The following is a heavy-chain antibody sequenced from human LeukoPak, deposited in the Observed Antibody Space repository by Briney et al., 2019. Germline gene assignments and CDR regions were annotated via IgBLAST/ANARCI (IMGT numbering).Heavy chain of an antibody. CDR1: GCTFSSYV. Sequence: GGSLTLSCAASGCTFSSYVMNWVRQAPGKGLEWVSGISVSGDNTYYAESVRGGFTISRDNSNNALYLQKNSLRVEDTAVYYCANYNYYDTSGPSWGQGTLVTVSS. CDR3: ANYNYYDTSGPS. CDR2: ISVSGDNT. V-gene: IGHV3-23*01. D-gene: IGHD3-22*01. J-gene: IGHJ5*02.